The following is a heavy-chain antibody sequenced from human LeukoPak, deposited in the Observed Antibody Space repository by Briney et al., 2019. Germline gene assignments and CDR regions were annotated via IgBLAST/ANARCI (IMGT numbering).Heavy chain of an antibody. CDR2: IYHSGST. J-gene: IGHJ6*03. CDR1: GDSISSSSYY. V-gene: IGHV4-39*07. CDR3: ARGPVIWFGELPYYYYYYYMDV. Sequence: SETLSLTCTVSGDSISSSSYYWGWIRQPPGKGLEWIGSIYHSGSTYYNPSLKSRVTISVDTSKNQFSLKLSSVTAADTAVYYCARGPVIWFGELPYYYYYYYMDVWGKGTTVTVSS. D-gene: IGHD3-10*01.